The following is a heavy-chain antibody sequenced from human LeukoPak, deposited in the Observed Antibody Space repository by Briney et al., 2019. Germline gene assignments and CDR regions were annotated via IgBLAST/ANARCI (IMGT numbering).Heavy chain of an antibody. V-gene: IGHV3-33*06. CDR1: GFTFSSYG. Sequence: GGSLRLSCAASGFTFSSYGMHWVRQAPGKGLEWVAVIWYDGSNKYYADSVKGRFTISRDNPKNTLYLQMNSLRAEDTAVYYCAKDPNSNYDYVWGSFGFDYWGQGTLVTVSS. D-gene: IGHD3-16*01. CDR3: AKDPNSNYDYVWGSFGFDY. CDR2: IWYDGSNK. J-gene: IGHJ4*02.